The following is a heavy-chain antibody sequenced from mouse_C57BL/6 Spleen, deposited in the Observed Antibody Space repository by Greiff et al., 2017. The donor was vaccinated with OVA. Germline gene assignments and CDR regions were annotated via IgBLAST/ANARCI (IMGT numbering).Heavy chain of an antibody. CDR2: IHPNSGST. CDR1: GYTFTSYW. D-gene: IGHD1-1*01. CDR3: VRGATVVEGYYFDY. J-gene: IGHJ2*01. Sequence: VQLQQPGAELVKPGASVKLSCKASGYTFTSYWMHWVKQRPGQGLEWIGMIHPNSGSTNYNEKFKSKATLTVDKSSSTAYMQLSSLTSEDSAVYYCVRGATVVEGYYFDYWGQGTTLTVSS. V-gene: IGHV1-64*01.